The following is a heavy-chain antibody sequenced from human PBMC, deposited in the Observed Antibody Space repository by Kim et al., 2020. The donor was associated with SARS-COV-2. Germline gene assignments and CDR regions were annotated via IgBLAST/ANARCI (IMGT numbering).Heavy chain of an antibody. D-gene: IGHD2-15*01. CDR3: ASPFGTYCSGGSCSRGAYYYYGMDV. J-gene: IGHJ6*02. CDR1: GGTFSSYA. CDR2: IIPILGIA. Sequence: SVKVSCKASGGTFSSYAISWVRQAPGQGLEWMGRIIPILGIANYAQKFQGRVTITADKSTSTAYMELSSLRSEDTAVYYCASPFGTYCSGGSCSRGAYYYYGMDVWGQGTTVTVSS. V-gene: IGHV1-69*04.